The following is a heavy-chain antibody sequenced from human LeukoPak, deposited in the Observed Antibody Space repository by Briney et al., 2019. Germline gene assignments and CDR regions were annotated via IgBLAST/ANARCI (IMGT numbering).Heavy chain of an antibody. CDR3: ATPGHDYVGGSYRY. D-gene: IGHD3-16*02. V-gene: IGHV3-23*01. CDR2: ISSSGDST. Sequence: GGSLRLSCAASQFTFSSYATTWVRQAPGKGLEWVSAISSSGDSTPYAASVKGRFTISRDNSRNTLFLQMNSLRAEDTAVYYCATPGHDYVGGSYRYWGQGTLVTVSS. CDR1: QFTFSSYA. J-gene: IGHJ4*02.